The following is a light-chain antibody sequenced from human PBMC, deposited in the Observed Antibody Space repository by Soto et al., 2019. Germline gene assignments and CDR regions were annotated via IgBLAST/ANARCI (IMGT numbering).Light chain of an antibody. CDR3: QQRSNWPFT. J-gene: IGKJ5*01. CDR2: GAS. V-gene: IGKV3-11*01. Sequence: EIVLTQSPASLSLSPGERATLSCRASQSVRSYLAWYQQKPGQAPRLLIYGASTRATGIPARFSGSGSGTDFTLTISSLEPEDFAVYYCQQRSNWPFTFGQGTRLEIK. CDR1: QSVRSY.